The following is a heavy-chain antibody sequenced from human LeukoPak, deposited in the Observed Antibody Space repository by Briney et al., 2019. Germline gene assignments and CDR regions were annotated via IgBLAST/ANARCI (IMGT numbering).Heavy chain of an antibody. Sequence: GSLRLSCAASGFTVSSNYMSWVRQAPGKGLEWVSVIYSGGSTYYADSVKGRFTISRDNSKNTLYLQMNSLRAEDTAVYYCAREDTAMKDYNYGMDVWGQGTTVTVSS. CDR3: AREDTAMKDYNYGMDV. D-gene: IGHD5-18*01. V-gene: IGHV3-53*01. CDR1: GFTVSSNY. J-gene: IGHJ6*02. CDR2: IYSGGST.